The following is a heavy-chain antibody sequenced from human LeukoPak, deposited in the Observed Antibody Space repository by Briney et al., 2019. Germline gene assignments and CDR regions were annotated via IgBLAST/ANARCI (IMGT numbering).Heavy chain of an antibody. Sequence: SVKVSCKASGGTFSSYAISWVRQAPGQGLEWMGGIIPIFGTANYAQKFQGRVTITADESTSTAYMELSSLRSEDTAVYYCASLPYGAAAGTFYEDWGQGTLVTVSS. J-gene: IGHJ4*02. CDR1: GGTFSSYA. CDR3: ASLPYGAAAGTFYED. CDR2: IIPIFGTA. D-gene: IGHD6-13*01. V-gene: IGHV1-69*13.